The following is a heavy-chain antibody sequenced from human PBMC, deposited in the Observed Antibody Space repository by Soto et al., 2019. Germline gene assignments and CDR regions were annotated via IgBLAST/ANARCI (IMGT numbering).Heavy chain of an antibody. V-gene: IGHV3-7*03. J-gene: IGHJ4*02. D-gene: IGHD5-12*01. CDR2: IKQDGSEK. CDR1: GFTFRSNW. CDR3: ATSGGGWLQPPV. Sequence: GGSLRLSCAASGFTFRSNWMSWVRQAPGKGLEWVANIKQDGSEKYYVDSVKGRFTISRDNAKNSLYLQMNSLRAEDTAVYYCATSGGGWLQPPVWGQGTLVTVSS.